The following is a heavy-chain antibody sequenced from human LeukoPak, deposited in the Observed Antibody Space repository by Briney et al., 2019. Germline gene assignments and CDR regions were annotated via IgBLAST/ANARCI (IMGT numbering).Heavy chain of an antibody. CDR3: TRVSLLDSPDY. D-gene: IGHD3-10*01. Sequence: PGGSLRLSCAASGFTFSSSRMNWVRQAPGKGLEWVANIKEDGSEKYYVDSVKGRFTISRDNAKKSLYLQMNSLRAEDTAVYYCTRVSLLDSPDYWGQGTLVTVSS. V-gene: IGHV3-7*01. CDR1: GFTFSSSR. J-gene: IGHJ4*02. CDR2: IKEDGSEK.